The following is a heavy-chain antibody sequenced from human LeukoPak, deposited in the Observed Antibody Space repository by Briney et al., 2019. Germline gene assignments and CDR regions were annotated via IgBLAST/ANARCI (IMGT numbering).Heavy chain of an antibody. D-gene: IGHD2-21*02. Sequence: GGSLRLSFAASGFTFSSYAIHWVRQAPGKGLEWVAVISYDGSNKYYADSVKGRFTISRDNSKNTLYLQMNSLRAEDTAVYYCARDGMHIVVVTAPYYFDYWGQGTLVTVSS. CDR3: ARDGMHIVVVTAPYYFDY. J-gene: IGHJ4*02. V-gene: IGHV3-30-3*01. CDR1: GFTFSSYA. CDR2: ISYDGSNK.